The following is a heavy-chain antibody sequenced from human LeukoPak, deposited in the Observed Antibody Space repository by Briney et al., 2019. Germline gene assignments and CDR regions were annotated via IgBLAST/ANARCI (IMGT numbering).Heavy chain of an antibody. Sequence: GGSLRLSCAASGFTFNSYWMTWVRQAPGKGLEWVANINRDGSEKHYVDSVEGRFTISRDNAKNSLFLQMNSLRGEDTAVYYCARDLHYYDSSGHRYYYYYGMDVWGQGTTVTVSS. CDR1: GFTFNSYW. D-gene: IGHD3-22*01. CDR2: INRDGSEK. V-gene: IGHV3-7*03. CDR3: ARDLHYYDSSGHRYYYYYGMDV. J-gene: IGHJ6*02.